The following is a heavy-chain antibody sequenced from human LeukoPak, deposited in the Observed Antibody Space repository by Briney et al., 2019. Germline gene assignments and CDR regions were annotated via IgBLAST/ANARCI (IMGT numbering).Heavy chain of an antibody. V-gene: IGHV1-69*01. Sequence: SVTVSCKASGGTFSSYAISWVRQAPGQGLEWMGGIIPIFGTANYAQKFQGRVTITADESTSTAYMELSSLGSEDTAVYYCARSTHCSGGSCYQFDYWGQGTLVTVSS. CDR1: GGTFSSYA. D-gene: IGHD2-15*01. J-gene: IGHJ4*02. CDR3: ARSTHCSGGSCYQFDY. CDR2: IIPIFGTA.